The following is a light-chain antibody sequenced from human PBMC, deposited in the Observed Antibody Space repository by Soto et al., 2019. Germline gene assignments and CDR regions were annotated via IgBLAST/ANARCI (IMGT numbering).Light chain of an antibody. CDR3: SSYTTTNTYV. V-gene: IGLV2-14*01. CDR2: EVS. Sequence: QSALAQPASVSGSPGQSITISCTGTSSDVGGYNYVSWSQHHPGKAPKLMIYEVSHRPSGVSNRFSGSKSGNTASLTISGLQAEDEADYYCSSYTTTNTYVFGTGTK. J-gene: IGLJ1*01. CDR1: SSDVGGYNY.